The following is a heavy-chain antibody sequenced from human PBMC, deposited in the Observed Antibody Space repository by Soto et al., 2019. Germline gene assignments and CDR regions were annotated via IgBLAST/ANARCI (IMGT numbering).Heavy chain of an antibody. CDR2: IIPIFGTA. V-gene: IGHV1-69*13. CDR3: ARRVVILNYYYGMDV. Sequence: SVKVSCKSSGGTFSSYAISCVQQAPGQGLEWMGGIIPIFGTANYAQKFQGRVTITADESTSTAYMELSSLRSEDTAVYYCARRVVILNYYYGMDVWGQGTTVTVSS. D-gene: IGHD3-9*01. CDR1: GGTFSSYA. J-gene: IGHJ6*02.